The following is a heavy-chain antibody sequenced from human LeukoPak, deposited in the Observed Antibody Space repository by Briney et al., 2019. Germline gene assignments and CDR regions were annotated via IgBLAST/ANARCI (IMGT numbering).Heavy chain of an antibody. Sequence: ASVKPSCKASGYTFTSYYMHWVRQAPGQGLEWMGIINPSGGSTSYAQKFQGRVTMTRDTSRSTVYMQLSSLRSEDTAVYYCARAMPMSLDYWGQGTLVTVSS. CDR2: INPSGGST. CDR3: ARAMPMSLDY. J-gene: IGHJ4*02. D-gene: IGHD2-2*01. V-gene: IGHV1-46*01. CDR1: GYTFTSYY.